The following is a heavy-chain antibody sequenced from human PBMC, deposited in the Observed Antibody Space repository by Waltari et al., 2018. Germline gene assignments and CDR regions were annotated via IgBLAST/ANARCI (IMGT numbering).Heavy chain of an antibody. V-gene: IGHV4-34*08. D-gene: IGHD4-17*01. J-gene: IGHJ4*02. CDR3: AISYGDYVGTDY. CDR2: INHSGST. CDR1: GGTSSGSY. Sequence: VQLQQWGAGLLQPSATLSLPCAVYGGTSSGSYWRWLRQPPGKGLEWIGEINHSGSTNYNPSLKSRVTISVDTSKNQFSLKLSSVTAADTAVYYCAISYGDYVGTDYWGQGTLVTVSS.